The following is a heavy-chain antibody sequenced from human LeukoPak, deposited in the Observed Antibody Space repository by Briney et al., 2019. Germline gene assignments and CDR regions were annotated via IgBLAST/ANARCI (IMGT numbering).Heavy chain of an antibody. D-gene: IGHD3-10*01. Sequence: GGSLRLSCAASGFTFSSYSMNWVRRAPGKGLEWVSSISSSSSYIYYADSVKGRFTISRDNAKNSLYLQMNSLRAEDTAVYYCARDQSGIRFDPWGQGTLVTVSS. CDR2: ISSSSSYI. CDR3: ARDQSGIRFDP. J-gene: IGHJ5*02. V-gene: IGHV3-21*01. CDR1: GFTFSSYS.